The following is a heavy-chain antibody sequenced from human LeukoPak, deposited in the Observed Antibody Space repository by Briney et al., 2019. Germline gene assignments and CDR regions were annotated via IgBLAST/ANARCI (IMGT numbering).Heavy chain of an antibody. V-gene: IGHV4-59*01. Sequence: SETLSLTCTVSGGSISSYYWSWIRQPPGKGLEWIGFIYYSGSTSYNPSLKSRVTISVDTSKNQLSLKLSSVTAADTAAYYCARSKSGSYGCFDPWGQGTLVTVSS. J-gene: IGHJ5*02. CDR3: ARSKSGSYGCFDP. D-gene: IGHD1-26*01. CDR2: IYYSGST. CDR1: GGSISSYY.